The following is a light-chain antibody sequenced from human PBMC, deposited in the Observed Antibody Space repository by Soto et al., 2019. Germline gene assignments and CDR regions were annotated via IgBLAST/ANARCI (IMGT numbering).Light chain of an antibody. CDR3: QQYYNWPRT. J-gene: IGKJ1*01. CDR2: DAS. Sequence: EIVMTQSPATLSASPGEGATLSCRASQSISNKLAWYQHKPGQAPRILIYDASARAGGIPARFSGGGSGTEFTLTISSLQSEDFAVYYCQQYYNWPRTLGLGTKVDIK. V-gene: IGKV3-15*01. CDR1: QSISNK.